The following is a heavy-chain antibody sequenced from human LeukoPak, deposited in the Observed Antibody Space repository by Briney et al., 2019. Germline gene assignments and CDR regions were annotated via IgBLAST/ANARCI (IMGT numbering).Heavy chain of an antibody. Sequence: SETLSLTCAVYGGSFSGYYWSWIRQPPGKGLEWIGEINHSGSTNHNPSLKSRVTISVDTSKNQFSLKLSSVTAADTAVYYCASGGSSAVPDYWGQGTLVTVSS. J-gene: IGHJ4*02. CDR3: ASGGSSAVPDY. CDR1: GGSFSGYY. CDR2: INHSGST. D-gene: IGHD6-6*01. V-gene: IGHV4-34*01.